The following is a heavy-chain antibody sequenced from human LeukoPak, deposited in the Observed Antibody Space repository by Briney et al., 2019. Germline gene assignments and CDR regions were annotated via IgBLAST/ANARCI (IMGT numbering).Heavy chain of an antibody. CDR1: GFTFSSYA. J-gene: IGHJ3*02. CDR2: ISGSGGST. CDR3: ARDLQPPGPYYYDSSGYYPFDAFDI. Sequence: GGSLRLSCAASGFTFSSYAMSWVRQAPGKGLEWVSAISGSGGSTYYADSVKGRFTISRDNSKNTLYLQMNSLRAEDTAVYYCARDLQPPGPYYYDSSGYYPFDAFDIWGQGTMVTVSS. V-gene: IGHV3-23*01. D-gene: IGHD3-22*01.